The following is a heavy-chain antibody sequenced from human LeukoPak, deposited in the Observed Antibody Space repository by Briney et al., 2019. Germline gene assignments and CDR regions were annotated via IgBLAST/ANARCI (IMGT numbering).Heavy chain of an antibody. V-gene: IGHV1-18*01. CDR3: ARAPDDYYDSSGYYWAPDY. D-gene: IGHD3-22*01. J-gene: IGHJ4*02. Sequence: ASVSVSYKASGYTFTIYGISWVRQAPGQGLEWMGWISAYNGNTNYAQKLQGRVTMTTDTSTSTAYMELRSLRSDDTAVYYCARAPDDYYDSSGYYWAPDYWGQGTLVTVSS. CDR2: ISAYNGNT. CDR1: GYTFTIYG.